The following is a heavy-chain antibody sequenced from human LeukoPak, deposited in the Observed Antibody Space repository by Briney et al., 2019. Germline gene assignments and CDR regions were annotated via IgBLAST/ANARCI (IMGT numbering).Heavy chain of an antibody. CDR3: ARSRGLDLHYYYYMDV. CDR2: ITSNGGST. J-gene: IGHJ6*03. Sequence: PLGSLRLSCAVSGFTFSSYTMHWVRQAPGKGLEYVSAITSNGGSTYYANSVKNRFTISRDNSKNTLYLQMGSLRVEEMDVYYCARSRGLDLHYYYYMDVWGKGTT. V-gene: IGHV3-64*01. D-gene: IGHD3-10*01. CDR1: GFTFSSYT.